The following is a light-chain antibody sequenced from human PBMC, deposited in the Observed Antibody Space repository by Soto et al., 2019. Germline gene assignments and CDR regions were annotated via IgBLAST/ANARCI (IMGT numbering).Light chain of an antibody. CDR1: QSISSW. CDR2: DAS. CDR3: QQYNTYSWT. Sequence: DLQMTQFPSALSASVGDRVTITCRASQSISSWLAWYQQMPGKAPKLLIYDASSLHSGVPSRFSGSGSGTEFTLTISSLQPDDFATYYCQQYNTYSWTFGQGTKVDIK. J-gene: IGKJ1*01. V-gene: IGKV1-5*01.